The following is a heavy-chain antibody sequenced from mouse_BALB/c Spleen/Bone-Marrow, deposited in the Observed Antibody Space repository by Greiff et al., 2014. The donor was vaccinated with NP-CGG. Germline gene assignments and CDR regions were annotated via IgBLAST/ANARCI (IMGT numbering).Heavy chain of an antibody. CDR1: GYAFTEYS. Sequence: QVQLQQPGPELVRPGVSVKISCKGSGYAFTEYSIHWVKQSHAKSLEWIGVISTYSGNTNFNQIFKGKATMTVDKSSSTAYMEXARLTSEDSAIYYCTRGGSSNWYFDVWGAGTTVTVSS. CDR2: ISTYSGNT. J-gene: IGHJ1*01. CDR3: TRGGSSNWYFDV. D-gene: IGHD1-1*01. V-gene: IGHV1-67*01.